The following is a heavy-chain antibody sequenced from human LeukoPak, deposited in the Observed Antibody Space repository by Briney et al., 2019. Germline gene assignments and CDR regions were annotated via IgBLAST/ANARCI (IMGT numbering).Heavy chain of an antibody. CDR2: IGISSNKI. CDR1: GFTLRSYT. J-gene: IGHJ4*02. D-gene: IGHD5-24*01. V-gene: IGHV3-21*01. CDR3: ARCRDGYLSDY. Sequence: PGGSLRLSCAASGFTLRSYTMNWVRQAPGKGLEWVSSIGISSNKIYYADSVKGRFIISRDNAKNSLYLQMDSLRAEDTAVYYCARCRDGYLSDYWGQGTLVTVSS.